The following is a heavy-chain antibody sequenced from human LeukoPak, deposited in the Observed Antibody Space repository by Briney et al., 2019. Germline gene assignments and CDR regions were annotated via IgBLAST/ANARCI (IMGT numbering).Heavy chain of an antibody. CDR2: IAGIGGST. D-gene: IGHD3-10*01. Sequence: GGSLRLSCAVSGFTFSSYTMHCVRQAPGKGLEYVSAIAGIGGSTYYANSVKGRFTISRDNSKNTLYLQMCSLRVEDMAVYYCARSRGLDLHYYYYMDVWGKGTTVTVSS. V-gene: IGHV3-64*01. J-gene: IGHJ6*03. CDR1: GFTFSSYT. CDR3: ARSRGLDLHYYYYMDV.